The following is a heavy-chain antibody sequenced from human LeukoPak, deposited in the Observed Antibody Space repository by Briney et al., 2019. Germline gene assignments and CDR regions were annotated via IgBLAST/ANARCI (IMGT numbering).Heavy chain of an antibody. J-gene: IGHJ4*02. Sequence: ASVKVSCKASGYTFTHYGISWVRQAPGQGLEWVGWISPYSGNTNHARKLQGRVTMTTDTSTNTAYMEMRSLTSDDTAVYYCARGGHCTSGVCYFFDYWGQGTLVTVSS. D-gene: IGHD2-8*01. CDR3: ARGGHCTSGVCYFFDY. V-gene: IGHV1-18*01. CDR1: GYTFTHYG. CDR2: ISPYSGNT.